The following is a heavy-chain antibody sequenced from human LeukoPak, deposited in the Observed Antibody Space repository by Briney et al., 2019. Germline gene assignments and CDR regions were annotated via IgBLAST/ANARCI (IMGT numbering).Heavy chain of an antibody. D-gene: IGHD4-17*01. CDR2: MNPNSGNT. V-gene: IGHV1-8*03. J-gene: IGHJ4*02. CDR1: GYTFTSYD. Sequence: GASVKVSCKASGYTFTSYDINWVRRATGQGLEWMGWMNPNSGNTGYAQKFQGRVTITRNTSISTAYMELSSLRSEDTAVYYCASPIAVTTAFDYWGQGTLVTVSS. CDR3: ASPIAVTTAFDY.